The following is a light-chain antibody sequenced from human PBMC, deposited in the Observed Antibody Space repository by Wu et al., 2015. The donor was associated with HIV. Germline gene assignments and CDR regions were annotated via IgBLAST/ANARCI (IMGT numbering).Light chain of an antibody. Sequence: DIQMTQSPSAMSASVGDRVTITCRASQGISNYLAWFQQKPGKVPKRLIYGASSLHSGVPSRFSGSGSGTEFTLTISSLQPEDFAVYCCQQYGSSPPSLTFGGGTKVEIK. CDR3: QQYGSSPPSLT. CDR1: QGISNY. V-gene: IGKV1-17*03. CDR2: GAS. J-gene: IGKJ4*01.